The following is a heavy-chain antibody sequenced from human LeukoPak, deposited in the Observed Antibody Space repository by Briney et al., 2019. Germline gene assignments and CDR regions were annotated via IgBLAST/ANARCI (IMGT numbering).Heavy chain of an antibody. V-gene: IGHV1-69*13. D-gene: IGHD2-21*02. CDR2: VIPQFGTA. CDR1: GGMFSNHA. Sequence: GASVKVSCKASGGMFSNHAISWVRQAPGQGLEWVGNVIPQFGTANSAQKFQGRVTIIADESTSTAYMELSSLRSEDTAVYYCARESKAYCGGDCFSPYLDYWGQGTLVTVSS. J-gene: IGHJ4*02. CDR3: ARESKAYCGGDCFSPYLDY.